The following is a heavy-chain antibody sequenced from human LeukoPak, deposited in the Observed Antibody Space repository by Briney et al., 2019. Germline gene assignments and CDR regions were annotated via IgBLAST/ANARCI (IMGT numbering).Heavy chain of an antibody. CDR1: GFTFSTYW. CDR2: IKNDGSTT. V-gene: IGHV3-74*01. CDR3: ANYPAAGADY. Sequence: PGGSLRLSCAASGFTFSTYWMHWVRQAPGKGPLWVSRIKNDGSTTAYADSVKGRFTVSRDNSKNTLYLQMNSLRAEDTAVYYYANYPAAGADYWGQGTLVTVSS. J-gene: IGHJ4*02. D-gene: IGHD6-13*01.